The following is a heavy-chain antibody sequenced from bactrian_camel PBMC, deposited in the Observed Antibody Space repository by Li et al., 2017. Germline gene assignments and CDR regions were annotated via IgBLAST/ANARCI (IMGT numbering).Heavy chain of an antibody. J-gene: IGHJ6*01. CDR1: GFKFDEFQ. Sequence: HVQLVESGGGATQAGETLTLSCLASGFKFDEFQMGWYRRRDPEGDCDLVSRIRADGRDFYHDSVQGRFTTTRDNARNTVLLRMDRLTVEDTAVYFCVADWTLITHMARCPSPRGYWGQGTQVTVS. V-gene: IGHV3S60*01. CDR2: IRADGRD. D-gene: IGHD1*01. CDR3: VADWTLITHMARCPSPRGY.